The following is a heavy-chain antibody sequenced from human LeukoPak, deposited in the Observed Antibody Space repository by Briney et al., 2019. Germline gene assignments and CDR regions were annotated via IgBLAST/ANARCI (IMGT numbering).Heavy chain of an antibody. CDR2: ITGSGENA. Sequence: PGGSLRLSCTASGFDFYNYAMAWVRLAPGKGLEWVSGITGSGENAYFADSVKGRSTISRDNSKNTLHLEMHSLRAEDTAVYYCAKDHMYSSSSSWFDPWGQGTLVIVSS. J-gene: IGHJ5*02. V-gene: IGHV3-23*01. CDR3: AKDHMYSSSSSWFDP. CDR1: GFDFYNYA. D-gene: IGHD6-6*01.